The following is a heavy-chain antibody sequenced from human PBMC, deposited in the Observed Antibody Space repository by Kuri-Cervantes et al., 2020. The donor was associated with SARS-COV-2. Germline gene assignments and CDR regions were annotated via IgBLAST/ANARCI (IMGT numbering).Heavy chain of an antibody. J-gene: IGHJ6*02. CDR3: AREGRGWYGEDYYYYGMDV. CDR1: GGSISSSSYY. Sequence: ESLKISCTVSGGSISSSSYYWGWIRQPPGKGLEWIGSIYYSGSTYYNPSLKSRVTISVDTSKNQFSLKLSSVAAADTAVYYCAREGRGWYGEDYYYYGMDVWGQGTTVTVSS. V-gene: IGHV4-39*07. CDR2: IYYSGST. D-gene: IGHD6-19*01.